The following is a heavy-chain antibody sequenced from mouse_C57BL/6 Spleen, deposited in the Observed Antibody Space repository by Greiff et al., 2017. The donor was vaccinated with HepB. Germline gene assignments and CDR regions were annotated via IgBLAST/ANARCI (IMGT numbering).Heavy chain of an antibody. Sequence: VQLVESGAELVRPGTSVKMSCKASGYTFTNYWIGWAKQRPGHGLEWIGDIYPGGGYTNYNEKFKGKATLTADKSSSTAYMQFSSLTSEDSAIYYCARSGQLGPFAYWGQGTLVTVSA. CDR2: IYPGGGYT. V-gene: IGHV1-63*01. J-gene: IGHJ3*01. CDR3: ARSGQLGPFAY. D-gene: IGHD4-1*02. CDR1: GYTFTNYW.